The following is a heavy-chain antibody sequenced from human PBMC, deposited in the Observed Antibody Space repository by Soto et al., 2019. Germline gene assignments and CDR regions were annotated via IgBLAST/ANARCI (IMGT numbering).Heavy chain of an antibody. CDR2: ISGSGFKK. Sequence: GGSLRLSCAASGFIFENFGMSWVRQAPGKGLEWISSISGSGFKKYYADSVKGRFTISRDNSKSTVYLELNNLSAEDTAVYHCAKNQGVELVPLATVDWFDPWGQGSVVTVPS. J-gene: IGHJ5*02. D-gene: IGHD1-26*01. CDR1: GFIFENFG. V-gene: IGHV3-23*01. CDR3: AKNQGVELVPLATVDWFDP.